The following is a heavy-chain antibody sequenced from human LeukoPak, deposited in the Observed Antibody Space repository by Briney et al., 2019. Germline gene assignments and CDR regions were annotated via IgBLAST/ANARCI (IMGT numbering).Heavy chain of an antibody. Sequence: GASVKVSCKASGGTFSSYAISWVRQAPGQGLEWMGGIIPIFGTANYAQKFQGRVTITADESTSTAYMELSSLRSEDTAVYYCARAPEYYYGSGSYYNDYWGQGTLATVSS. J-gene: IGHJ4*02. CDR1: GGTFSSYA. V-gene: IGHV1-69*01. CDR2: IIPIFGTA. CDR3: ARAPEYYYGSGSYYNDY. D-gene: IGHD3-10*01.